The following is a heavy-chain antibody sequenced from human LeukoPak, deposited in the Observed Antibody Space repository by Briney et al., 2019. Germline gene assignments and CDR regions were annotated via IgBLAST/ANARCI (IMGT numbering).Heavy chain of an antibody. V-gene: IGHV3-9*01. D-gene: IGHD1-26*01. Sequence: GGSLRLSCAASGFTFDDYAMHWVRQAPGKGLEWVSGISWNSGSIGYADSVKGRFTISRDNAKNSLYLQMNSLRAEDTALYYCAIREGAFDIWGLGTMVTVSS. CDR1: GFTFDDYA. CDR2: ISWNSGSI. J-gene: IGHJ3*02. CDR3: AIREGAFDI.